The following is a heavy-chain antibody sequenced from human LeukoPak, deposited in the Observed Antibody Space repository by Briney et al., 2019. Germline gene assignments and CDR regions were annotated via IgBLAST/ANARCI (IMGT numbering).Heavy chain of an antibody. CDR2: IYTRGTT. CDR3: ARGGSGWYQEYYYYYMDV. Sequence: SETLSLTCTVPGGSISSYYWSWLRQPAGKGLEWIGRIYTRGTTNYNPSLKRRVTMSIDKSKKQFSLKLTSVTAADTAVYYCARGGSGWYQEYYYYYMDVWGKGTTVTVSS. D-gene: IGHD6-19*01. J-gene: IGHJ6*03. CDR1: GGSISSYY. V-gene: IGHV4-4*07.